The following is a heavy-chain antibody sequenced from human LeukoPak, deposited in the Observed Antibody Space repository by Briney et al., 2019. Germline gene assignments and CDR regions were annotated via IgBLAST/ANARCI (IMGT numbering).Heavy chain of an antibody. CDR1: GGTFSSYA. V-gene: IGHV1-2*02. CDR2: INPNSGGT. Sequence: GASVKVSCKASGGTFSSYAISWVRQAPGQGLEWMGWINPNSGGTNYAQKFQGRVTMTRDTSISTAYMELSRLRSDDTAVYYCARSRTKSGSYFPFDYWGQGTLVTVSS. J-gene: IGHJ4*02. D-gene: IGHD1-26*01. CDR3: ARSRTKSGSYFPFDY.